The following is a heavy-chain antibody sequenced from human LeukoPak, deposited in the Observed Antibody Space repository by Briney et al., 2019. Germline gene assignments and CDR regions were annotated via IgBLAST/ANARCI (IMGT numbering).Heavy chain of an antibody. D-gene: IGHD6-19*01. V-gene: IGHV3-66*01. CDR1: GFTVSSNY. CDR3: ARDGPIAVAGTYFDY. Sequence: PGGSLRLSCAASGFTVSSNYMSWVRQAPGKGLEWVSVIYSGGSTYYADSVKDRFTISRDNSKNTLYLQMNSLRAEDTAVYYCARDGPIAVAGTYFDYWGQGTLVTVSS. CDR2: IYSGGST. J-gene: IGHJ4*02.